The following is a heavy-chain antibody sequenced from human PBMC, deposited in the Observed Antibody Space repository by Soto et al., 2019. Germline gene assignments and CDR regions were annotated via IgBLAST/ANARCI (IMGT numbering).Heavy chain of an antibody. CDR1: GFTFSSYA. CDR3: AKALSISGSCCSQFES. D-gene: IGHD1-26*01. V-gene: IGHV3-23*01. J-gene: IGHJ4*02. CDR2: ISGSGSGT. Sequence: EVQLLESGGGLLQPGGSLRLSCAASGFTFSSYAMTWVRQAPGKGLEWVSIISGSGSGTYYADSVKGRFTISRDKSRNTLCLQMNSLRAEDTAVYYCAKALSISGSCCSQFESWGSGALVTVSS.